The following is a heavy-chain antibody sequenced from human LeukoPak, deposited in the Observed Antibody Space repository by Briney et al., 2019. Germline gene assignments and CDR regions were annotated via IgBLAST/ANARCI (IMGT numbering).Heavy chain of an antibody. J-gene: IGHJ4*02. D-gene: IGHD5-24*01. CDR3: ARDADGYED. V-gene: IGHV3-7*01. CDR1: GFTFSRAW. CDR2: IKEDGSED. Sequence: GGSLRLSCAASGFTFSRAWMSWVRQAPGKGLEWVANIKEDGSEDYYADSVKGRFAISKDNAKNSLYLQMNSLRAEDTAMYYCARDADGYEDWGQGTLVIVSS.